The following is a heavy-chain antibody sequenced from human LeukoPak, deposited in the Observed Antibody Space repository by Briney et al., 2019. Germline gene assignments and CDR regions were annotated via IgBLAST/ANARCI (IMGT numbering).Heavy chain of an antibody. Sequence: ASVKVSCKASGYTFTSYGISWVRQAPGQGLEWMGWISAYNGNTNYAQKLQGRVTMTTDTSTSTAYMELRSLRSEDTAVYYCARVQAAHDTFDIWGQGTMVTVSS. V-gene: IGHV1-18*01. CDR1: GYTFTSYG. CDR2: ISAYNGNT. CDR3: ARVQAAHDTFDI. J-gene: IGHJ3*02.